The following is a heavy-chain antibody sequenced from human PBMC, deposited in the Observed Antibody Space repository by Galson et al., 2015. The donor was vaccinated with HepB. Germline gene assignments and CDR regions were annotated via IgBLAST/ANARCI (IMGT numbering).Heavy chain of an antibody. CDR3: ATVGSGWYFDY. D-gene: IGHD6-19*01. V-gene: IGHV4-61*02. Sequence: TLSLTCSVSSDSISSGSYFWRWIRQPAGKGLEWIGRINTSGSTNYNPALKSRAAMSVDTSKNQFSLKLSSVTAADTAVYYCATVGSGWYFDYWGQGTLVTVSS. CDR2: INTSGST. CDR1: SDSISSGSYF. J-gene: IGHJ4*02.